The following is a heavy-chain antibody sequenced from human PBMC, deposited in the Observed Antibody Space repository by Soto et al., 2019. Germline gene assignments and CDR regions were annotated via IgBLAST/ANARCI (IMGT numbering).Heavy chain of an antibody. J-gene: IGHJ4*02. CDR2: ISDSAGTI. CDR1: GFTFSSYV. CDR3: ARDHFSASDY. D-gene: IGHD6-19*01. Sequence: GGSLRLSCAASGFTFSSYVMTWVRQAPRKGLEWVSAISDSAGTIYYADSVKGRFTISRDNAKNSLYLQMHSLRAEDTAVYYCARDHFSASDYWGQGTLVTVSS. V-gene: IGHV3-23*01.